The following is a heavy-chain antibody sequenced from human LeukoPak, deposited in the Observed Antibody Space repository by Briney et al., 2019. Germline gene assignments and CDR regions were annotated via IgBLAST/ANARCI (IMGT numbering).Heavy chain of an antibody. D-gene: IGHD2-8*01. J-gene: IGHJ4*02. Sequence: ASVKVSCKASGYTFTTHHINWVRQATGQGLEWMGYINPNSGSTGYTKRFQGRITFTRSTSTSTVYMEMSSLTSEDTAVYYCTRTAYCTNGVCYFTGYGHWGQGTLVTVSS. CDR1: GYTFTTHH. V-gene: IGHV1-8*03. CDR3: TRTAYCTNGVCYFTGYGH. CDR2: INPNSGST.